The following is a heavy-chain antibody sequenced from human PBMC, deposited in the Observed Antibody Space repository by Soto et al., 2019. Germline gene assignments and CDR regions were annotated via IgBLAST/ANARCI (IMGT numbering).Heavy chain of an antibody. D-gene: IGHD3-10*01. CDR3: ARARITMVRGVTRSWFDP. CDR2: INHSGST. Sequence: QVQLQQWGAGLLKPSETLSLTCAVYGGSFSGYYWSWIRQPPGKGLEWIGEINHSGSTNYNPSLKSRVTISVDTSKNQFSLKLSSVTAADTAVYYCARARITMVRGVTRSWFDPWGPGTLVTVSS. CDR1: GGSFSGYY. V-gene: IGHV4-34*01. J-gene: IGHJ5*02.